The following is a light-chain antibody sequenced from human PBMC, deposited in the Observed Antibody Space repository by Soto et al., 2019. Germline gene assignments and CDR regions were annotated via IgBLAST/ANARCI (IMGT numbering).Light chain of an antibody. Sequence: DIQMTQSPSILSASVGDRVTITCRASQSISSYLNWYQQKPGKAPKLLIYAASILQSGVPSRFSGSGSGTDFILTITSLQPEDFATYYCHQSFTTLWTFGQGTKVDIK. J-gene: IGKJ1*01. CDR1: QSISSY. V-gene: IGKV1-39*01. CDR2: AAS. CDR3: HQSFTTLWT.